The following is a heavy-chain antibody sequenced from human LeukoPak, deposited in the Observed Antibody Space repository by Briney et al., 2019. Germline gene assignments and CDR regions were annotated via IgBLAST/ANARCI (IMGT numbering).Heavy chain of an antibody. D-gene: IGHD2-2*01. CDR3: ARAYRSSTSCAFDY. CDR2: ISSSSSYI. J-gene: IGHJ4*02. V-gene: IGHV3-21*01. Sequence: GGSLRLSCAASGFTFSSYSMNWVRQAPGKGLEWVSSISSSSSYIYYADSVKGRFIISRDNAKNSLYLQMNSLRAEDTAVYYCARAYRSSTSCAFDYWGQGTLVTVSS. CDR1: GFTFSSYS.